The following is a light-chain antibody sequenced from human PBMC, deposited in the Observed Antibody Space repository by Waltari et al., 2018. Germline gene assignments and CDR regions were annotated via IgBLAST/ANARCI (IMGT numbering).Light chain of an antibody. CDR3: CSYVDTYTYV. V-gene: IGLV2-11*01. CDR2: DVS. J-gene: IGLJ1*01. Sequence: QSALTQPRSVSGPPGQSVTIPCTGPSRDVGGSHFVSWFQQLPGSAPKLLIYDVSERPPGVPDRFSGSKSANTASLTISGLQAEDEADYYCCSYVDTYTYVFGPGTRVIVL. CDR1: SRDVGGSHF.